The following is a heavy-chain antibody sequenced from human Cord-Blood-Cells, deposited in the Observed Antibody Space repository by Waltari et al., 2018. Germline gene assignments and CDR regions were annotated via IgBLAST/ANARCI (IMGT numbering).Heavy chain of an antibody. D-gene: IGHD6-13*01. V-gene: IGHV1-2*04. CDR2: INPNSGGT. CDR3: ARGAAAGTDNWFDP. CDR1: AYLFTGYS. J-gene: IGHJ5*02. Sequence: QVQLVQSGAEGKKPGASVKVPCKPSAYLFTGYSMHWVRHDPGQGLEWMGWINPNSGGTNYAQKFQGWVTMTRDTSISTAYMELSRLRSDDTAVYYCARGAAAGTDNWFDPWGQGTLVTVSS.